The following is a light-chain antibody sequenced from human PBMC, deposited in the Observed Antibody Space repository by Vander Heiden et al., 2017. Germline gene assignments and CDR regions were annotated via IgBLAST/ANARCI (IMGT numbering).Light chain of an antibody. CDR3: CSHAAGSTALL. Sequence: QSALIQPASVSGSPGQSITISCTGTSSDDGRYNLVSWYQQSPGKAPKLMIYEVIKRPSGVSNRFSGSKSGNTASLTISGLQAEDEADYYCCSHAAGSTALLFGGGTKLTGL. CDR1: SSDDGRYNL. V-gene: IGLV2-23*02. CDR2: EVI. J-gene: IGLJ2*01.